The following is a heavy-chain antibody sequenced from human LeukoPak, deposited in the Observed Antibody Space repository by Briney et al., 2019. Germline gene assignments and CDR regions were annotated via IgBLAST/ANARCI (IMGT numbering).Heavy chain of an antibody. D-gene: IGHD3-10*02. CDR1: GFTFSSYE. Sequence: PGRSLRLSCAASGFTFSSYEMNWVRQAPGKGREGGSYISSSGSTIYYADSVKGRFTISRDNAKNSLYLQMNSLRAEDTAVYYCAELGITMIGGVWGKGTTVTISS. V-gene: IGHV3-48*03. J-gene: IGHJ6*04. CDR3: AELGITMIGGV. CDR2: ISSSGSTI.